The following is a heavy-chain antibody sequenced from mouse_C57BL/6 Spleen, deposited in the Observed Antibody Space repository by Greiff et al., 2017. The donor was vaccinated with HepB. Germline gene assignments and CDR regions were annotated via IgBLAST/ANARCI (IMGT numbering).Heavy chain of an antibody. D-gene: IGHD1-1*01. J-gene: IGHJ4*01. V-gene: IGHV1-82*01. CDR1: GYAFSSSW. Sequence: VQGVESGPELVKPGASVKISCKASGYAFSSSWMNWVKQRPGKGLEWIGRIYPGDGDTNYNGKFKGKATLTADKSSSTAYMQLSSLTSEDSAVYFCARGNGSSPSYAMDYWGQGTSVTVSS. CDR2: IYPGDGDT. CDR3: ARGNGSSPSYAMDY.